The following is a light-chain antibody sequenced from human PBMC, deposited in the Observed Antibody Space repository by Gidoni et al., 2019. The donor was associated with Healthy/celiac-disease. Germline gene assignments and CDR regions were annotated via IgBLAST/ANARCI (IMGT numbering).Light chain of an antibody. CDR2: DAS. V-gene: IGKV3-11*01. CDR1: QSVSSY. Sequence: ELVFRQSPATLSLSPGERATLSCRASQSVSSYLAWYQQKPGQAPRLLIYDASNRATGIPARFSGSGSGTDFTLTISSLEPEDFAVYYCQQRSNWPRTFGQGTKVEIK. J-gene: IGKJ1*01. CDR3: QQRSNWPRT.